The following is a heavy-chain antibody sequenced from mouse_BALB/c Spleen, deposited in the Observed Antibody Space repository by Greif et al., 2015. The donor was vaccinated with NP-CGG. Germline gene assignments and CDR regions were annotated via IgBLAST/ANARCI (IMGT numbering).Heavy chain of an antibody. J-gene: IGHJ2*01. CDR2: INPSNGRT. D-gene: IGHD2-3*01. V-gene: IGHV1S81*02. Sequence: VQRVESGAELVKPGASVKLSCKASGYTFTSYWMHWVKQRPGQGLEWIGEINPSNGRTNYNEKFKSKATLTVDKSSSTAFIPLSSLTSEDSAVYYCARSGGYSPDYWGQGTTLTVPS. CDR1: GYTFTSYW. CDR3: ARSGGYSPDY.